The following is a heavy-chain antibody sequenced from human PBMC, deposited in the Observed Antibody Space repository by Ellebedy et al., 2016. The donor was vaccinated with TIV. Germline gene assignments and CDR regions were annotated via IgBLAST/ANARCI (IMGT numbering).Heavy chain of an antibody. Sequence: MPSETLSLTCTVSGGSISSSSYYWGWIRQPPGKGLEWIGNIYYSGSTYYTPSLKSRVTISVDTSKNQFSLKLSSVTAADTAVYYCARNLGYCSGGSCYSLGGAYWGQGTLVTVSS. CDR1: GGSISSSSYY. CDR2: IYYSGST. J-gene: IGHJ4*02. D-gene: IGHD2-15*01. CDR3: ARNLGYCSGGSCYSLGGAY. V-gene: IGHV4-39*01.